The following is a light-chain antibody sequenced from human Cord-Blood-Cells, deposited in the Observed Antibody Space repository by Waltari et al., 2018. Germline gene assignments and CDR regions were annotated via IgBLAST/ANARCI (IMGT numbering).Light chain of an antibody. V-gene: IGLV1-40*01. Sequence: QSVLTQPPSVSGAPGQRVTISCTGSSSNIGAGYDVHWYQQLPGTAPKLLILGKSNRPSGVPDRFSGSKYGTSASLAITGLQAEDEADYYCQSYDSSLSGWVFGGGTKLTVL. J-gene: IGLJ3*02. CDR2: GKS. CDR1: SSNIGAGYD. CDR3: QSYDSSLSGWV.